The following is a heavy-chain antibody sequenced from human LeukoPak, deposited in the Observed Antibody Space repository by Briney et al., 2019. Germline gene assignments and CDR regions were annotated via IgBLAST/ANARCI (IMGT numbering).Heavy chain of an antibody. CDR1: GFTLSSFD. CDR2: IGTASDT. Sequence: GGSLRLSCAASGFTLSSFDMHWVRQPTAQGLEWVSTIGTASDTYYPGSVQGRFTLSRDKAKNSLYLQMNSLTAGRTAVYYCARGPPRGKYYYMDVWGKGTTVTVSS. CDR3: ARGPPRGKYYYMDV. V-gene: IGHV3-13*01. D-gene: IGHD1-1*01. J-gene: IGHJ6*03.